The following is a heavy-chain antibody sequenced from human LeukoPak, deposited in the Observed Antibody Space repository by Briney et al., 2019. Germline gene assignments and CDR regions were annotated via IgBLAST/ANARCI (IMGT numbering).Heavy chain of an antibody. CDR1: GGTFSSYA. V-gene: IGHV1-69*04. J-gene: IGHJ3*02. CDR2: LIPIFGIA. Sequence: SVKVSCKASGGTFSSYAISWVRQAPGQGLEWMGRLIPIFGIANYAQKFQGRVTITADKSTSTAYMELSSLRSEDTAVYYCARGGSGGDIWGQGTMVTVSS. D-gene: IGHD3-10*01. CDR3: ARGGSGGDI.